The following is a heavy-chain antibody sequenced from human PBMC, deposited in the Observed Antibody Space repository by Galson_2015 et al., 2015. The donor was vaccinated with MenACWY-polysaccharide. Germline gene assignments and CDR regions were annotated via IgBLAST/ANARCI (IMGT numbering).Heavy chain of an antibody. Sequence: SLRLSCAASGFTFSGSAMHWVRQASGKGLEWVGRIRSKAISYATAYAASVKGRFTISRDDSKNTAYLQMNSLKTEDTAVYYCTSPSPYSSGWYYYGMDVWGQGTTVTVSS. CDR2: IRSKAISYAT. CDR1: GFTFSGSA. V-gene: IGHV3-73*01. CDR3: TSPSPYSSGWYYYGMDV. J-gene: IGHJ6*02. D-gene: IGHD6-19*01.